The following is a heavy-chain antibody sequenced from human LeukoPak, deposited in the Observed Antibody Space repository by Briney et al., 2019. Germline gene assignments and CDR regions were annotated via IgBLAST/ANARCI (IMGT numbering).Heavy chain of an antibody. Sequence: GASVKVSYKASGYTFTDYYMHWVRQAPGQGLEWMGWVNPNSGDTNYVHKFQGRVTMTSDTSISTAYMDLSRVRSDDTAVYYCALLFSSTWYRFDSWGQGTLVTVSS. J-gene: IGHJ4*02. CDR1: GYTFTDYY. V-gene: IGHV1-2*02. CDR2: VNPNSGDT. CDR3: ALLFSSTWYRFDS. D-gene: IGHD6-13*01.